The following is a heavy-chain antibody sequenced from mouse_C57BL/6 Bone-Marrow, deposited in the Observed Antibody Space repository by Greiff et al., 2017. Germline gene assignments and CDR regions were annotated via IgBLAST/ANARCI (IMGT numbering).Heavy chain of an antibody. Sequence: VQLQQSGAELARPGASVKLSCKASGYTFTSYGISWVKQRTGQGLEWIGEIYPRSGNTYYNEKFKGKATLTADTSSSTAYMELRSLTSADSAVYFCATLYCGNCGGFAYWGQGTLVTVSA. J-gene: IGHJ3*01. CDR1: GYTFTSYG. CDR2: IYPRSGNT. D-gene: IGHD2-1*01. V-gene: IGHV1-81*01. CDR3: ATLYCGNCGGFAY.